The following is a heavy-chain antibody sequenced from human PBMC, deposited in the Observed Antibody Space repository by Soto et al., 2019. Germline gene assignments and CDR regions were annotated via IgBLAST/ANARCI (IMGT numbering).Heavy chain of an antibody. D-gene: IGHD1-26*01. CDR2: ISYDGSNK. V-gene: IGHV3-30*18. J-gene: IGHJ4*02. CDR3: AKSQSGSYWELFDY. Sequence: QVQLVESGGGVVQPGRSLRLSCAASGFTFSSYGMYWVRQAPGKGLEWVAVISYDGSNKYYADSVKGRFTISRDNSKNTLYLQMNSLRAEDTAVYYCAKSQSGSYWELFDYWGQGTLVTVSS. CDR1: GFTFSSYG.